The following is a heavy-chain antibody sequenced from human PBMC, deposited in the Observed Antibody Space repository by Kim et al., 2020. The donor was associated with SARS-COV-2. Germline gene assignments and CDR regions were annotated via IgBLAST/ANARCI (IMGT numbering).Heavy chain of an antibody. CDR1: GGTFGGQG. D-gene: IGHD1-1*01. CDR3: ARGFQGTTLREAEGRRPPHWYHYRLEI. V-gene: IGHV1-69*13. Sequence: ASVKVSCKLSGGTFGGQGIIWVRQAPGHGLEWMGAITPVVGTTTYAQRFQDRVLITADQSTTTAYMEVNSLQSDDTAIYYCARGFQGTTLREAEGRRPPHWYHYRLEIWGPGTTVTVSS. J-gene: IGHJ6*02. CDR2: ITPVVGTT.